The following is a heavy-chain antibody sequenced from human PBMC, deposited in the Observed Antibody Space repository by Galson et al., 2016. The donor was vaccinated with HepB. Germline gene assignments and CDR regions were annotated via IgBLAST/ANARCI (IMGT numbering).Heavy chain of an antibody. CDR3: AKDLQLLFSFDN. V-gene: IGHV3-23*01. Sequence: SLRLSCAASGFSFRIYAMNWVRQVPGKGLEWVSGISGSGDTTYYADSVKGRFTISRDNSKNTVYLQMTSLRADDTAVYYCAKDLQLLFSFDNWGQGTLVTVSS. CDR1: GFSFRIYA. CDR2: ISGSGDTT. J-gene: IGHJ4*02. D-gene: IGHD5-18*01.